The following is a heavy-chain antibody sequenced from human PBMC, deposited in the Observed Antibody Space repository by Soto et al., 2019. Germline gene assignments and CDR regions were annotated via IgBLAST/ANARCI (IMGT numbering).Heavy chain of an antibody. CDR1: GVTFNFYA. J-gene: IGHJ3*02. Sequence: QVQLVQSGAEVKKPGSSEKLSCEASGVTFNFYAISWVRQAPGQGLEWMGWIIPFFGRVSYTHSFQYRVTITAGDSMNTVYIELSSLRSEDTAVYYCATIGVVEEAIRAVIYRDDFEIWGHGTMITVSS. CDR3: ATIGVVEEAIRAVIYRDDFEI. D-gene: IGHD3-10*01. V-gene: IGHV1-69*01. CDR2: IIPFFGRV.